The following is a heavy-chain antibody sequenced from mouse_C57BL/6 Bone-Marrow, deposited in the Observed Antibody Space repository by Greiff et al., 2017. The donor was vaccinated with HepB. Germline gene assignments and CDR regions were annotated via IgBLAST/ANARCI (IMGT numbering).Heavy chain of an antibody. V-gene: IGHV5-2*01. Sequence: EVQLVESGGGLVQPGESLKLSCESNEYEFPSHDMSWVRKTPEKRLELVAAINSDGGSTYYPDTMERRFIISRDNTKKTLYLQMSSLRSEDTALYYCARQSGYYGSSYGDFDVWGTGTTVTVSS. J-gene: IGHJ1*03. D-gene: IGHD1-1*01. CDR1: EYEFPSHD. CDR3: ARQSGYYGSSYGDFDV. CDR2: INSDGGST.